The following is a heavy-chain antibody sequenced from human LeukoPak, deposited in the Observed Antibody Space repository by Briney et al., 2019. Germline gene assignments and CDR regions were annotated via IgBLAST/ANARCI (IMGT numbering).Heavy chain of an antibody. Sequence: PGGSLRLSCATSGFTFSGSAMHWVRQPSGKGLEWVGHIKNKANSYSTSYATSGNARFTISRDDSKSTAYLQMRRLQAGDTAVYYCTSFIVGASRVDFWGQGTLVTVSS. CDR3: TSFIVGASRVDF. V-gene: IGHV3-73*01. CDR1: GFTFSGSA. D-gene: IGHD1-26*01. CDR2: IKNKANSYST. J-gene: IGHJ4*02.